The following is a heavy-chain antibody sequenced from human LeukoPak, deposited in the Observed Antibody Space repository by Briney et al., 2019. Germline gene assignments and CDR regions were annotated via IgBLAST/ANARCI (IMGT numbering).Heavy chain of an antibody. Sequence: GGSLRLSCAASGFSFSSYAMAWVRQAPGKGLEWVSTISGSGGSTHYADSVKGRFIISRDNSKNTLYLQMNSLRAEDTAVYYCAIDPYYYDSSGYGYGMDVWGQGTTVTVSS. CDR1: GFSFSSYA. J-gene: IGHJ6*02. CDR3: AIDPYYYDSSGYGYGMDV. V-gene: IGHV3-23*01. CDR2: ISGSGGST. D-gene: IGHD3-22*01.